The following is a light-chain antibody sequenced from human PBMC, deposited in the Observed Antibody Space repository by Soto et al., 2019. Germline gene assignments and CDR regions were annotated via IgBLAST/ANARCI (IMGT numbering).Light chain of an antibody. CDR3: QQYGSSPWT. CDR1: RSVGSY. J-gene: IGKJ1*01. CDR2: GAS. Sequence: EIVLTHSPATLSLSPGEGATLSCRASRSVGSYLAWYQQKPGQAPRLLIYGASSRATGIPDRFSGSGSGTDFTLTISRLEPEDFAVYYCQQYGSSPWTFGQGTKVDIK. V-gene: IGKV3-20*01.